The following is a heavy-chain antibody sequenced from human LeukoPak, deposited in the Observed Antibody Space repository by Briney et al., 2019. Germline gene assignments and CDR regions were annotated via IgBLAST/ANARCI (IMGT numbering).Heavy chain of an antibody. J-gene: IGHJ3*02. Sequence: PGGSLRLSCAASGFTFSSSAMSWVRQVPGKGLEWVAVISYDGSNKYYADSVKGRFTISRDNSKNTLYLQMNSLRAEDTAVYYCARVSGIWGQGTMVTVSS. D-gene: IGHD3-10*01. V-gene: IGHV3-30-3*01. CDR1: GFTFSSSA. CDR3: ARVSGI. CDR2: ISYDGSNK.